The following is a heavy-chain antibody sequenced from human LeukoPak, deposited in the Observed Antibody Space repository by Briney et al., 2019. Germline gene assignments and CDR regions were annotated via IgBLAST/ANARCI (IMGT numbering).Heavy chain of an antibody. V-gene: IGHV4-39*01. CDR2: IYYSGIT. J-gene: IGHJ4*02. Sequence: SETLSLTCTVSGGSISSSTYYWDWIRQPPGKGLEWIGSIYYSGITYYNPSLKSRVTISVDTSKNQFYLKLSSVTAADTAVYYCARSKRKDYSNDYWGQGTLVTVSS. D-gene: IGHD4-11*01. CDR1: GGSISSSTYY. CDR3: ARSKRKDYSNDY.